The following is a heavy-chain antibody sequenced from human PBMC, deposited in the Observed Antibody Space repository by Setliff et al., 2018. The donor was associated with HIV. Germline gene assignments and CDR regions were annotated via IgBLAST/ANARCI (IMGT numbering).Heavy chain of an antibody. V-gene: IGHV3-15*01. CDR2: IKSKTDGGTT. D-gene: IGHD3-22*01. J-gene: IGHJ4*02. CDR1: GFTFSNAW. Sequence: GGSLRLSCAASGFTFSNAWMSWVRQAPGKGLEWVGRIKSKTDGGTTDYAAPGKGRFTISRDDSKNTLYLQMNSLKTEDTAVYYCTTAPTMIVVGILDYWGQGTLVTVSS. CDR3: TTAPTMIVVGILDY.